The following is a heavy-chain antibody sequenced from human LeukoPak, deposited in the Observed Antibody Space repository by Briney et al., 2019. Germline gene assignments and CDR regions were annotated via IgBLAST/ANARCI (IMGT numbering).Heavy chain of an antibody. CDR2: IYHSGSI. Sequence: PSETLSLTCAVSGGSISSGGYSWSWIRQPPGKGLEWIGYIYHSGSIYYNPSLKSRVTISVDRSKNQFSLKLSSVTAADTAVYYCRATTYYDSSGYSDYWGQGTLVTVSS. J-gene: IGHJ4*02. CDR3: RATTYYDSSGYSDY. CDR1: GGSISSGGYS. V-gene: IGHV4-30-2*01. D-gene: IGHD3-22*01.